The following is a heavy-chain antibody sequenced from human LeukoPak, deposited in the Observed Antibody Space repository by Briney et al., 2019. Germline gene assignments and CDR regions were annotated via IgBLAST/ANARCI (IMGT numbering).Heavy chain of an antibody. D-gene: IGHD3-3*01. V-gene: IGHV5-51*01. CDR1: GYSFTSYW. J-gene: IGHJ3*02. Sequence: GESLKISCKGSGYSFTSYWIVWVRQMPGKGLEWMGIIYPVDSDTRYIPSFQGQVTISADKSISTAYLQWSSLKASDTAMYYCARLPITIFGQEAFDIWGQGTMVTVSS. CDR2: IYPVDSDT. CDR3: ARLPITIFGQEAFDI.